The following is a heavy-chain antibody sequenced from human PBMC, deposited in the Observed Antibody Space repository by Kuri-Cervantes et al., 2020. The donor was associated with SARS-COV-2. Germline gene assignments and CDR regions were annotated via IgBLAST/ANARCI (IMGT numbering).Heavy chain of an antibody. CDR2: INHSGST. D-gene: IGHD2-2*01. CDR3: ARGRRGVPATVLDY. CDR1: GGSFSGYY. J-gene: IGHJ4*02. Sequence: SCAVYGGSFSGYYWSRIRQPPGKGLEWIGEINHSGSTNYNPSLKSRVTISVDTFKNQFSLKLSSVTAADTAVYYCARGRRGVPATVLDYWGQGTLVTVSS. V-gene: IGHV4-34*01.